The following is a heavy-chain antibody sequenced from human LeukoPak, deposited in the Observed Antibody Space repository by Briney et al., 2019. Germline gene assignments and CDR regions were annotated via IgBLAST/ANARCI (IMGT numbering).Heavy chain of an antibody. D-gene: IGHD5-24*01. CDR3: ARGRDGYNFDFN. CDR2: IYYSGST. V-gene: IGHV4-59*01. J-gene: IGHJ4*02. Sequence: SETLSLTCTVSGGSISSYYWSWIRQPPGKGLEWIGYIYYSGSTNYNPSLKSRVTISVDTSKNQFSLKLSSVTAADTAVYYCARGRDGYNFDFNWGQGTLVTVSS. CDR1: GGSISSYY.